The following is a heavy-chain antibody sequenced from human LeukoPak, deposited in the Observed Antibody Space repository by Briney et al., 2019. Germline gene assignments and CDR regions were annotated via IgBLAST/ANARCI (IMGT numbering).Heavy chain of an antibody. J-gene: IGHJ4*02. D-gene: IGHD3-22*01. CDR3: ARALGGSGHSVDY. Sequence: PGGSLRLSCAASGFTVSSNYMSWVRQAPGKGLEWVSVMYSGGSTYYADSVKGRFTISRDNSKNTLYLQMNSLRAEDTAVYYCARALGGSGHSVDYWGQGTLVTVSS. CDR1: GFTVSSNY. CDR2: MYSGGST. V-gene: IGHV3-53*01.